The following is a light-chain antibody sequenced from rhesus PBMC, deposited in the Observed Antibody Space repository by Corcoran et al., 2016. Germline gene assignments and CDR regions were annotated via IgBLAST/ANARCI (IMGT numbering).Light chain of an antibody. CDR3: LQYSSSPWT. J-gene: IGKJ1*01. V-gene: IGKV1-22*01. CDR1: QSISSW. Sequence: DIQMTQSPSSLSASVGDTVTITCRASQSISSWLDWYQQKPGKAPKLLNYKASSLQSGVPSRFSGSGSGTDFTLTISSLQPEDFATYYYLQYSSSPWTFGRGTKVEIK. CDR2: KAS.